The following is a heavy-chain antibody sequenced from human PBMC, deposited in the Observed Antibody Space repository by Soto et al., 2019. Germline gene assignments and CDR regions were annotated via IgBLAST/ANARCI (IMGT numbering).Heavy chain of an antibody. CDR1: GYTFTGYY. J-gene: IGHJ3*01. V-gene: IGHV1-2*02. CDR3: AGDLIAARLDAFDF. CDR2: INPNNSTT. D-gene: IGHD6-6*01. Sequence: ASVKVSCKASGYTFTGYYMNWVRQAPGQGLEWMGWINPNNSTTYSAQKFRGRVTMTRDTSISTAYMELSSLRSDDTAIYYCAGDLIAARLDAFDFWGQGTMVTVSS.